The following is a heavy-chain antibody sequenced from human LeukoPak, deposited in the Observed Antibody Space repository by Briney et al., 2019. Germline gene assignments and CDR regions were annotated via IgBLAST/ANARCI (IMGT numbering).Heavy chain of an antibody. D-gene: IGHD3-10*01. Sequence: SETLSLTCAVYGGSFSGYYWSWIRQPPGKGLEWIGYIYYSGSTNYNPSLKSRVTISVDTSKNQFSLKLSSVTAADTAVYYCARDVGFGELNWFDPWGQGTLVTVSS. CDR2: IYYSGST. CDR1: GGSFSGYY. V-gene: IGHV4-59*01. J-gene: IGHJ5*02. CDR3: ARDVGFGELNWFDP.